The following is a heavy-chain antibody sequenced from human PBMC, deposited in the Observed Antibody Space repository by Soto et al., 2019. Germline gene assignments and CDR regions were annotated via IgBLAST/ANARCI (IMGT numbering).Heavy chain of an antibody. Sequence: EVQLVESGGGLVQPGGSLRLSCAASGFTFRSYWMHWVRQAPGKGLVWVSRINSDESSTNYADSVKGRFTIPRDNAKNTLYLQMNSLRAEDTAVYYCARDGYTYGYGAMDVWGHGTTVTVSS. CDR2: INSDESST. CDR1: GFTFRSYW. CDR3: ARDGYTYGYGAMDV. V-gene: IGHV3-74*01. D-gene: IGHD5-18*01. J-gene: IGHJ6*02.